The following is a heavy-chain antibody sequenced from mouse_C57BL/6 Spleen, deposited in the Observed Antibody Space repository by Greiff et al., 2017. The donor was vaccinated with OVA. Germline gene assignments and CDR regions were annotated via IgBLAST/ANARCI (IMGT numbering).Heavy chain of an antibody. CDR2: IWSGGST. V-gene: IGHV2-2*01. D-gene: IGHD1-1*01. Sequence: VQLQESGPGLVQPSQSLSITCTVSGFSLTSYGVHWVRQSPGKGLEWLGVIWSGGSTDYYAAFISRLSISKDNSKSQVFFKMNSLQADDTAIYYCARDLRMGAMDYWGQGTSVTVSS. J-gene: IGHJ4*01. CDR1: GFSLTSYG. CDR3: ARDLRMGAMDY.